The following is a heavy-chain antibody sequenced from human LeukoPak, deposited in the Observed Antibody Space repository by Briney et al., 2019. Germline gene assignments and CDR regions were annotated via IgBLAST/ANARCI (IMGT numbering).Heavy chain of an antibody. D-gene: IGHD6-13*01. CDR3: SKYLGQQLGPFDY. CDR1: GFTFSSYG. Sequence: GGSLRLSCAASGFTFSSYGMHWVRQAPGKRLEWVAVISYDGSNKYYADSVKGRFTISRDNSKNTLYLQMNSLRAEDTAVYYCSKYLGQQLGPFDYCGQGTLVTVSS. J-gene: IGHJ4*02. V-gene: IGHV3-30*18. CDR2: ISYDGSNK.